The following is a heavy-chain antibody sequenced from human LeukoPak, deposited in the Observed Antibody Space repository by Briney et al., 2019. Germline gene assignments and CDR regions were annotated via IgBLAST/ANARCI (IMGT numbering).Heavy chain of an antibody. D-gene: IGHD3-16*01. CDR2: ISIYSGNT. Sequence: ASVKVSCKASGYTFTSHGLSWARQAPGQGLEWMGWISIYSGNTNYAQKFQDRISMTTDTSTSTAYMELRSLKSDDTAVYYCARDPGGTGGFDYWGQGALVTVSS. V-gene: IGHV1-18*01. CDR3: ARDPGGTGGFDY. CDR1: GYTFTSHG. J-gene: IGHJ4*02.